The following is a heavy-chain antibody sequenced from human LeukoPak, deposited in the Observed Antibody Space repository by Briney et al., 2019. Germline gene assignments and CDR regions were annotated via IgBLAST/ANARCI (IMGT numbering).Heavy chain of an antibody. V-gene: IGHV3-30*03. J-gene: IGHJ1*01. CDR3: AREPSGGYCSSSSCSRYFQH. D-gene: IGHD2-2*01. CDR2: ISYDGSNK. Sequence: PGRSLRLSCAASGFTFTSYVMHWVRQAPGKGLQWVALISYDGSNKYYADSVKGRFTISRDNAKNSLYLQMNSLRAEDTAVYYCAREPSGGYCSSSSCSRYFQHWGQGTLVTVSS. CDR1: GFTFTSYV.